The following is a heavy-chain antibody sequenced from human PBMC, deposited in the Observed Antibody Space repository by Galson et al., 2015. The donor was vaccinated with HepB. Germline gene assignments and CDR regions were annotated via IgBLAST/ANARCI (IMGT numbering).Heavy chain of an antibody. CDR3: ARLGDFSGYSSR. CDR1: GFTFSGSA. V-gene: IGHV3-73*01. CDR2: IRSKANNYAT. J-gene: IGHJ4*01. Sequence: LRLSCAASGFTFSGSAIHWVRQASGKGPEWVGRIRSKANNYATSYVPSLEGRFTISRDDSKNMAYLHMRSLKSEDTAVYYCARLGDFSGYSSRWGQGTLVTVSS. D-gene: IGHD6-13*01.